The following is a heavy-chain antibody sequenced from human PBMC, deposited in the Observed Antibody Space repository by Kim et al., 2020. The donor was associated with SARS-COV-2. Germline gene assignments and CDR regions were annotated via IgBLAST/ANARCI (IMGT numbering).Heavy chain of an antibody. CDR3: ARDTCEDH. Sequence: GGSLRLSCAASGFTFSNYAMHWVRQAPGKGLEWVAVISYDGSNKYYADSVKGRFTISRDDSKNTLYLQMNSLRAEDTAVYYCARDTCEDHWYQGTLVTVS. J-gene: IGHJ4*02. CDR1: GFTFSNYA. V-gene: IGHV3-30-3*01. CDR2: ISYDGSNK.